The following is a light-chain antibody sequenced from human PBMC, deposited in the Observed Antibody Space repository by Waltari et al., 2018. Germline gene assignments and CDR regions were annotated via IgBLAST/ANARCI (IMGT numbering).Light chain of an antibody. J-gene: IGKJ5*01. CDR2: DAS. CDR3: QQRKYWPPIT. Sequence: EVVLTQSPATLSLSPGERATLSCRASQSVSINLAWYQHKPGQAPRLLIYDASNRATGIPARCSGSGSGTDFTLTISSLEPEDFAVDYCQQRKYWPPITFGQGTRLEIK. CDR1: QSVSIN. V-gene: IGKV3-11*01.